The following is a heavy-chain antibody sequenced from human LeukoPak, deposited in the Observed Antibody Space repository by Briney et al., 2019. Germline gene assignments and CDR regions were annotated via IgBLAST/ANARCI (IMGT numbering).Heavy chain of an antibody. Sequence: SETLSLTCAVSGGSMRNYYWSWIRQPPGKGLEWIGYTYDSGSSSYNPSLRSRVSISIDTSKNQFSLNLSSVTAADTAVYYCTRGWASSWYYFDFWGQGTLVTVSS. CDR3: TRGWASSWYYFDF. J-gene: IGHJ4*02. D-gene: IGHD2-2*01. CDR2: TYDSGSS. V-gene: IGHV4-59*01. CDR1: GGSMRNYY.